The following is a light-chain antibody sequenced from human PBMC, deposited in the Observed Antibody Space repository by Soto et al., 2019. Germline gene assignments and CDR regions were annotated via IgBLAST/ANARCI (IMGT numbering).Light chain of an antibody. V-gene: IGLV2-14*01. CDR3: SSYTSSSTVV. CDR2: DVS. CDR1: SSDVGGYNY. Sequence: QSALTQPASVSGSPGQSITISCTGTSSDVGGYNYVSWYQQHPGKAPKLMIYDVSTRPSELSNRFSGSKSGNTASLTISGLQAEDEADYYCSSYTSSSTVVFGGGTKLTVL. J-gene: IGLJ2*01.